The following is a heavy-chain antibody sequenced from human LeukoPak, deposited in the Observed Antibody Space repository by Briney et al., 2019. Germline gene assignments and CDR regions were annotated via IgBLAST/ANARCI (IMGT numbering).Heavy chain of an antibody. Sequence: SETLSLTCAVYGGSFSGYYWSWIRQPPGKGLEWIGEINHSGSTNYNPSPKSRVTISVDTSKNQFSLKLSSVTAADTAVYYCARGEMATNSSVRTGWFDPWGQGTLVTVSS. J-gene: IGHJ5*02. CDR3: ARGEMATNSSVRTGWFDP. CDR2: INHSGST. V-gene: IGHV4-34*01. D-gene: IGHD5-24*01. CDR1: GGSFSGYY.